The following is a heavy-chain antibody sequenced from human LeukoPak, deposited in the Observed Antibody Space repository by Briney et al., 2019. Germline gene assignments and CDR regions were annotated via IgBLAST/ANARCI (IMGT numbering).Heavy chain of an antibody. CDR2: IYYSGST. D-gene: IGHD6-13*01. Sequence: SETPSLTCTVSGGSVSSGSYYRSWIRQPPGKGLEWIGYIYYSGSTNYNPSLKSRVTISVDTSKNQFSLKLSSVTAADTAVYYCARAIAAAGFDYWGQGTLVTVSS. J-gene: IGHJ4*02. CDR1: GGSVSSGSYY. CDR3: ARAIAAAGFDY. V-gene: IGHV4-61*01.